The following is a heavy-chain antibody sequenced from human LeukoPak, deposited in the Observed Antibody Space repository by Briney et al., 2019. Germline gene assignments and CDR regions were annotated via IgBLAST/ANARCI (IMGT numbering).Heavy chain of an antibody. D-gene: IGHD1-7*01. J-gene: IGHJ4*02. CDR3: ARISIGRSDGTTSDFDY. CDR2: LHTNGNN. CDR1: GGSINNYY. Sequence: PSETLSLTCSVSGGSINNYYWSWIRQTAGKGLEWIGRLHTNGNNNYNPSLKSRVTMSVDTSKNQFSLKLSSVTAADTAVYYCARISIGRSDGTTSDFDYWGQGTLVTVSS. V-gene: IGHV4-4*07.